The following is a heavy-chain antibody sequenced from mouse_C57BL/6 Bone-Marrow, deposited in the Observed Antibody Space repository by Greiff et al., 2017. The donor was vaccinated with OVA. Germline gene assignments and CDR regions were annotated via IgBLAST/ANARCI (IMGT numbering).Heavy chain of an antibody. CDR3: ARGDYYWYFDV. V-gene: IGHV7-1*01. J-gene: IGHJ1*03. Sequence: DVMLVESGGGLVQSGRSLRLSCATSGFTFSDFYMEWVRQAPGKGLEWIAASRNKANDYTTEYSASVKGRFIVSRDTPQSILYLQMNALRAEDTAIYYCARGDYYWYFDVWGTGTTVTVSS. CDR1: GFTFSDFY. CDR2: SRNKANDYTT.